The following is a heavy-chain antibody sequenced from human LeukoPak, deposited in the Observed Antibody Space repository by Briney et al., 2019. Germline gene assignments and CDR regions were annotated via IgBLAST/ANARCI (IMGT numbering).Heavy chain of an antibody. CDR3: AVAPSSWYTSFDY. CDR2: IYPGDSDT. V-gene: IGHV5-51*01. J-gene: IGHJ4*02. Sequence: GESLKISCKGSGYSFTSYWIGWVRQMPGKGLEWMGIIYPGDSDTRYSPSFQGQVTISADKSISTAYLQWSSLKASDTAMYYCAVAPSSWYTSFDYWGQGTLATVSS. D-gene: IGHD6-13*01. CDR1: GYSFTSYW.